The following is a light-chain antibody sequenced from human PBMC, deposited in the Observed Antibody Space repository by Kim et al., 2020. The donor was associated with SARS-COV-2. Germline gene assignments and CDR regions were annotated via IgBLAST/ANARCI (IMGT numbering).Light chain of an antibody. CDR2: DVS. V-gene: IGLV2-14*03. CDR1: GSDVGGYNE. J-gene: IGLJ2*01. CDR3: SSYTSRSTHVV. Sequence: ISIASTETGSDVGGYNEFTWYQRHPGNAPKLMIYDVSNRPAGVSNRFAGAKSSNTASLTISELQAEDEADYYCSSYTSRSTHVVFGGGTHLTVL.